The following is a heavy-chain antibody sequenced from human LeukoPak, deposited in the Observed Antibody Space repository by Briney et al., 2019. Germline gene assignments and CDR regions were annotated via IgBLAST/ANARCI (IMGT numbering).Heavy chain of an antibody. V-gene: IGHV3-23*01. CDR1: GFTFSSYG. CDR3: ARDKTFDY. J-gene: IGHJ4*02. Sequence: PGGSLRLSCAASGFTFSSYGMSWVRQAPGKGLEWVSAISGSGGSTYYADSVKGRFTISRDNAKNSLYLQMNSLRAEDTALYYCARDKTFDYWGQGTLVTVSS. CDR2: ISGSGGST.